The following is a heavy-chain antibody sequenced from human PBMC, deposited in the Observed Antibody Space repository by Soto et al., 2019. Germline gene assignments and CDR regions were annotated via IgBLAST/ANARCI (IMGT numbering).Heavy chain of an antibody. CDR2: LNRDGSTK. V-gene: IGHV3-7*01. J-gene: IGHJ3*02. CDR3: AREPPLDTKAFDI. Sequence: LRLSCVASGFSFRSSWMSWVLQVPGRGLEWVAQLNRDGSTKAYVDAVKGRFTISRDNAKNTLYLQMNSLRAEDTAVYYCAREPPLDTKAFDIWGQGTMVTVSS. CDR1: GFSFRSSW. D-gene: IGHD2-8*01.